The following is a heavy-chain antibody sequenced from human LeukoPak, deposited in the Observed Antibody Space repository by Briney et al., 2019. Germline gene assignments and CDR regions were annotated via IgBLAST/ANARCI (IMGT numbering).Heavy chain of an antibody. J-gene: IGHJ4*02. CDR2: ISGSTSST. Sequence: GGPLRLSCAASGFTFSSYAMSWVRQAPGKGLEWVSTISGSTSSTYYADSVKGRFTISRDNSKNTLYLQMNSLRAEDTAVYYCAKEEWFGELLPSSYWGQGTLVTVSS. CDR1: GFTFSSYA. D-gene: IGHD3-10*01. CDR3: AKEEWFGELLPSSY. V-gene: IGHV3-23*01.